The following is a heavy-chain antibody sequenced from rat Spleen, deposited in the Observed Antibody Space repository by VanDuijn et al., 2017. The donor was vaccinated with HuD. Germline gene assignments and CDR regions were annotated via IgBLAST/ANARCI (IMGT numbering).Heavy chain of an antibody. J-gene: IGHJ2*01. Sequence: EVQLVESGGGLVHPGESLKLSCVASGFTFSSYWMFWIRQAPGEGLEWLSSISYDGGSTYYRDSVKGRFTISRDNAKSSLYLQMDSLRSEDTATYYCTTVNNGDFDYWGQGVLVTVSS. V-gene: IGHV5-20*01. CDR1: GFTFSSYW. CDR3: TTVNNGDFDY. D-gene: IGHD1-10*01. CDR2: ISYDGGST.